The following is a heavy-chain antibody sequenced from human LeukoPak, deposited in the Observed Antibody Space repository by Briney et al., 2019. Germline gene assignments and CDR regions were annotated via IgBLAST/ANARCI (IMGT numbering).Heavy chain of an antibody. D-gene: IGHD1-26*01. V-gene: IGHV4-34*01. CDR2: INHSGST. J-gene: IGHJ4*02. CDR3: ARSGGSYDY. Sequence: SETLSLTCAVYGGSFSGYYWSWIRQPPGKGLEWIGEINHSGSTNYNPSLKSRVTISVDTSKNQFSLKLSSVTAADTAVYYCARSGGSYDYWGQGTLVTVSS. CDR1: GGSFSGYY.